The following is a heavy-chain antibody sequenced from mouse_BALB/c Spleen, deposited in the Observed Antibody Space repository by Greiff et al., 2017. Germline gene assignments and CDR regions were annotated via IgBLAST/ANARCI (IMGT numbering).Heavy chain of an antibody. J-gene: IGHJ4*01. V-gene: IGHV1S41*01. Sequence: DLVKPGASVKLSCTASGYTFTSYWINWIKQRPGQGLEWIGSISPGSGSTYYNEMFKGKETLTVDTSSRTAYIQLSSLSSEDSAVYYGEREGDSVDYWGQGTSVTVSS. CDR1: GYTFTSYW. D-gene: IGHD2-12*01. CDR3: EREGDSVDY. CDR2: ISPGSGST.